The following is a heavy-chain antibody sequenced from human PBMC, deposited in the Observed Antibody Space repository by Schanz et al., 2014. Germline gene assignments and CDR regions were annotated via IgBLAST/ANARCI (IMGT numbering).Heavy chain of an antibody. J-gene: IGHJ5*02. Sequence: QVQLVQSGPEVKKPGASVRVSCKASGYTFTTYAMSWVRQAPGQGLEWVGWISVYTGNTKYGQKVQGRVTMTADTSTNTAYMELRSLRSDDTAVYYCAKAEYVSLTDSYARLDPWGQGTMVTVSS. D-gene: IGHD3-9*01. CDR1: GYTFTTYA. CDR3: AKAEYVSLTDSYARLDP. CDR2: ISVYTGNT. V-gene: IGHV1-18*01.